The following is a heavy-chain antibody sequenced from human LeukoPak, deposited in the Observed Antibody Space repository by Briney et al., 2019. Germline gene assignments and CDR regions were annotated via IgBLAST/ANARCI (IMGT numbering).Heavy chain of an antibody. J-gene: IGHJ4*02. CDR2: ISTSDRTT. CDR3: ARESYSSGYYYDY. D-gene: IGHD3-22*01. Sequence: GGSLRLSCAASGFILSDYYMSWIRQAPGKGLEWVAYISTSDRTTYYADSVKGRITISRDNAKNSLHLQMSSLRAEDTAVYYCARESYSSGYYYDYWGQGTLVTVSS. V-gene: IGHV3-11*04. CDR1: GFILSDYY.